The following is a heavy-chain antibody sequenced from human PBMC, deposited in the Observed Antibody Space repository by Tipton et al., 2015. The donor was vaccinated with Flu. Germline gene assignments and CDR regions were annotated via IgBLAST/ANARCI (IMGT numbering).Heavy chain of an antibody. CDR1: GGSITSSNYY. Sequence: TLSLTCTVSGGSITSSNYYWDWIRQPPGKGLEWIASINYSGSIYYKPSLRSRVTISIDTSKNRFSLNLNSVTAADTALYYCARLTNPSYFDYWGQGTLVTVSS. J-gene: IGHJ4*02. CDR3: ARLTNPSYFDY. V-gene: IGHV4-39*01. D-gene: IGHD1/OR15-1a*01. CDR2: INYSGSI.